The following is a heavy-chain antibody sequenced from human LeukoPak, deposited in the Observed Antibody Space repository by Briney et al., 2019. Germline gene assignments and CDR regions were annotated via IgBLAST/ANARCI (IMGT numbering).Heavy chain of an antibody. CDR2: IYYSGST. V-gene: IGHV4-31*03. Sequence: PSETLSLTCIVSGGSISSGGYYWSWIRQHPGKGLERIGYIYYSGSTYYNPSLKSRVTISVDASKNQFSLKLSSVTAADTAVYYCARIKDSSSWFDPWGQGTLVTVSS. D-gene: IGHD6-13*01. CDR1: GGSISSGGYY. J-gene: IGHJ5*02. CDR3: ARIKDSSSWFDP.